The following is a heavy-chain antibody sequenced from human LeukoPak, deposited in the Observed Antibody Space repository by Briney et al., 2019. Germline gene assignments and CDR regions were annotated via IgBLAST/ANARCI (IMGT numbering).Heavy chain of an antibody. J-gene: IGHJ4*02. CDR2: ISSSSSYI. CDR3: ARAYLPEAAAAY. D-gene: IGHD6-13*01. Sequence: GGSLRLSCAASGXTFSSYSMNWVRQAPGKGLEWVLSISSSSSYIYYADSVKGRFTISRDNAKNSLYLQMNSLRAEDTAVYYCARAYLPEAAAAYWGQGTLVTVSS. CDR1: GXTFSSYS. V-gene: IGHV3-21*01.